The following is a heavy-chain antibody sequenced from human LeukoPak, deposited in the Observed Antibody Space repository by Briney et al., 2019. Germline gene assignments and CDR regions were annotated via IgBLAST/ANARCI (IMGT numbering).Heavy chain of an antibody. V-gene: IGHV3-23*01. CDR3: AKASWVSSADAVL. CDR1: GFTFSSYA. J-gene: IGHJ4*02. CDR2: LRGGGET. D-gene: IGHD3-3*01. Sequence: GRSLRLSCAASGFTFSSYAMSWVRPAPARGLEWVSSLRGGGETFYADSVKGRFTLSRDDSRNTVYLQMNNLRVEDTAVYFCAKASWVSSADAVLWGQGTLVTVSS.